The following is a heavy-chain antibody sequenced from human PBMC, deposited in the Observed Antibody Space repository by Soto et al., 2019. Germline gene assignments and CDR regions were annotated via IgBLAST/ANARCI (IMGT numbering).Heavy chain of an antibody. J-gene: IGHJ6*02. CDR1: GGSVSSGSYY. D-gene: IGHD6-6*01. V-gene: IGHV4-61*01. CDR3: ARDKGDYSSSFKFDYYYYGMDV. Sequence: SETLSLTCTVSGGSVSSGSYYWSWIRQPPGKGLEWIGYIYYSGSTNYNPSLKSRVTISVDTSKNQFSLKLSSVTAADTAVYYCARDKGDYSSSFKFDYYYYGMDVWGQGTTVTVSS. CDR2: IYYSGST.